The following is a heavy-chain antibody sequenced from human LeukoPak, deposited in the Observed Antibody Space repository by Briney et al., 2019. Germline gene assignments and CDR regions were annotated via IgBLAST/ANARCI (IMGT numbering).Heavy chain of an antibody. D-gene: IGHD3-3*01. V-gene: IGHV3-23*01. CDR3: AKETQPSMFGVVIINDNWFDP. CDR1: GFTFSSYA. Sequence: PGGSLRLSCAASGFTFSSYAMSWVRQAPGKGLEWVSAISGSGGSTYYADSVKGRFTISRDNSKNTLYLQMNSLRAEDTAVYYCAKETQPSMFGVVIINDNWFDPWGQGTLVTVSS. CDR2: ISGSGGST. J-gene: IGHJ5*02.